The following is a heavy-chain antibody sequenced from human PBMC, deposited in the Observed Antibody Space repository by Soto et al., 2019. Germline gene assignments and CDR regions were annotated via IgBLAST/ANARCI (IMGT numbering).Heavy chain of an antibody. CDR3: AKKDWNDVMYYYYMDV. V-gene: IGHV3-23*01. Sequence: GGSLRLSCAASGFTFSSYAMSWVRQAPGKGLEWVSAISGSGGSTYYADSVKGRFTISRDNSKNTLYLQMNSLRAEDTAVYYCAKKDWNDVMYYYYMDVWGKGTTVTVSS. J-gene: IGHJ6*03. CDR1: GFTFSSYA. D-gene: IGHD1-1*01. CDR2: ISGSGGST.